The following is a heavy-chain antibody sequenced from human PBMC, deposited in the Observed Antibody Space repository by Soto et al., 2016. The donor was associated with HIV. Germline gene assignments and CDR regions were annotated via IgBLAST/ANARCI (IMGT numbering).Heavy chain of an antibody. CDR2: IYYSGST. Sequence: QVQLQESGPGLVKPSQTLSLTCTVSGGSISSGGYYWSWIRQHPEKGLEWIGYIYYSGSTYYNPSLKSRVTISIDTSKNQFSLKLSSVTAADTAVYYCARDYSVVRGFWYFDLWGLATLVTVSS. CDR3: ARDYSVVRGFWYFDL. J-gene: IGHJ2*01. D-gene: IGHD3-10*01. CDR1: GGSISSGGYY. V-gene: IGHV4-31*03.